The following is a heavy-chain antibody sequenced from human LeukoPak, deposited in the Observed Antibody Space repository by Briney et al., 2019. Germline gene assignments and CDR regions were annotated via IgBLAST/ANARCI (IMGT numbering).Heavy chain of an antibody. CDR1: GFTFSDYA. Sequence: GGSLRLSCAASGFTFSDYAMSWVRQAPGTGLEWVSTISGGGGTTYYVDSVKGRFTISRDNSKNTFFLQMNNLRPEVTAIYYCAKLHNLNCDYWGLGTLVTVSS. V-gene: IGHV3-23*01. D-gene: IGHD1-14*01. CDR2: ISGGGGTT. CDR3: AKLHNLNCDY. J-gene: IGHJ4*02.